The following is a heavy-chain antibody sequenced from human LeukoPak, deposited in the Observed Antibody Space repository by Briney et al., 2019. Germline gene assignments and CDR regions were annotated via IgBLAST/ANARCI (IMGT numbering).Heavy chain of an antibody. CDR1: GDYSSDYY. CDR2: ICCRGGT. J-gene: IGHJ4*02. CDR3: ARGRLIVAPGVYYFEY. V-gene: IGHV4-4*09. Sequence: SETLSLTCTVSGDYSSDYYWSWIRQPPGKGLEWIGYICCRGGTNYNPSLEWRVTISGDTSKNEFSLKLPSVTAADTAVYYCARGRLIVAPGVYYFEYWGQGTLVTVSS. D-gene: IGHD5-12*01.